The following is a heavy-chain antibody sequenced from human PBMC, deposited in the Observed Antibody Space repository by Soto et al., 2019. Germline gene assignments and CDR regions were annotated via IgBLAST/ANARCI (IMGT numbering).Heavy chain of an antibody. CDR1: GLTFSSYS. V-gene: IGHV3-48*01. Sequence: EVQLVESGGGLVQPGGSLRLSCAASGLTFSSYSMNWVRQAPGKGLEWVSYISSSSSTIYYADSVKGRFTISRDNAKNSLYLQMNSLRAEDTAVYYCARGAEDIVATISDYWGQGTLVTVSS. CDR3: ARGAEDIVATISDY. CDR2: ISSSSSTI. J-gene: IGHJ4*02. D-gene: IGHD5-12*01.